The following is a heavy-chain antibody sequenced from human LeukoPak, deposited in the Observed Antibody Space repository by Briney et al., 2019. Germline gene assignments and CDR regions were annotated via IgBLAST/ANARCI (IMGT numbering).Heavy chain of an antibody. V-gene: IGHV7-4-1*02. Sequence: ASVKVSCKASGYTFNTYSITWVRQAPGQGLEWVGWVNADSGQPTFAQGFAGRFVFSLDTSVNTTYLQINNLQTEDTATYYCAREVPRLDYWGQGTPVTVSS. CDR1: GYTFNTYS. CDR3: AREVPRLDY. CDR2: VNADSGQP. J-gene: IGHJ4*02.